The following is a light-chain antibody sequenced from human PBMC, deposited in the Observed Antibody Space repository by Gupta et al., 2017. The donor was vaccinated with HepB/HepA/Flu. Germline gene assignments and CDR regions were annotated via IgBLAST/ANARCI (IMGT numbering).Light chain of an antibody. J-gene: IGKJ5*01. CDR3: QHGNSSPVT. CDR2: AAS. Sequence: DIQLTQSPSFLSASVGDTVTITCRASQGINSYLAWYQQKPGTAPRLLIYAASTVQSGVPSRFSGSGSGAEFTLTISSRQSEDFATYYCQHGNSSPVTFGQGTQLDIK. CDR1: QGINSY. V-gene: IGKV1-9*01.